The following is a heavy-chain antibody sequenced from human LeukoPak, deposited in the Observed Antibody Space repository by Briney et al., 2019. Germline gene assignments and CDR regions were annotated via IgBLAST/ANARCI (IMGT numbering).Heavy chain of an antibody. CDR1: GFTFSDYY. V-gene: IGHV3-11*01. D-gene: IGHD3-22*01. CDR2: ISGSGSTV. Sequence: GGSLRLSCAASGFTFSDYYMSWIRQAPGQGLEWVSYISGSGSTVYYADSVKGRFTISRDNAKNSLYLQMNSLRAEDTAVYYCARDRARDSSGYDGGYWGQGILVTVSS. CDR3: ARDRARDSSGYDGGY. J-gene: IGHJ4*02.